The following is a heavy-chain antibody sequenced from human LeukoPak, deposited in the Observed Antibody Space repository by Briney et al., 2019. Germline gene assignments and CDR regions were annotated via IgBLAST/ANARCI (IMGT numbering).Heavy chain of an antibody. CDR1: GFTFSTYT. V-gene: IGHV3-23*01. Sequence: PGGSLRLSCAASGFTFSTYTMNWVRQAPGKGLEWVSVIFSSGGSTYYADSVKGRFTISRDNSKNTLYLQMNSLRAEDTAVYYCAKALFYTSGSNFDYWGQGTLVTVSS. CDR2: IFSSGGST. CDR3: AKALFYTSGSNFDY. D-gene: IGHD6-19*01. J-gene: IGHJ4*02.